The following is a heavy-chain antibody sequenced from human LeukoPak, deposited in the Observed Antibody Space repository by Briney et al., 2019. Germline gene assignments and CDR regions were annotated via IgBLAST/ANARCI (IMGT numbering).Heavy chain of an antibody. V-gene: IGHV3-23*01. J-gene: IGHJ4*02. CDR2: LSGSGGSA. D-gene: IGHD3-22*01. CDR3: AKGRYESSGFNWAA. Sequence: ETLSLTCAVSGDSFSSNYWWNWVRQSPGQGLEWVSALSGSGGSAYYADSVKGRFTISRDNSKNTLYLQMNSLRAEDTAVYYCAKGRYESSGFNWAAWGQGTLVTVSS. CDR1: GDSFSSNY.